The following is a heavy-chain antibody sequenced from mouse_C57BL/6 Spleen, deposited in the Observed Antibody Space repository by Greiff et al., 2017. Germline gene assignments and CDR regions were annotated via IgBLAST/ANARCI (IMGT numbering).Heavy chain of an antibody. V-gene: IGHV3-6*01. CDR3: AREGIYYDYDDYYAMDY. CDR1: GYSITSGYY. D-gene: IGHD2-4*01. Sequence: EVKLQESGPGLVKPSQSLSLTCSVTGYSITSGYYWNWIRQFPGNKLEWMGYISYDGSNNYNPSLKNRISLTRDTSKNQFFRKLNSVTTEDTATYYCAREGIYYDYDDYYAMDYWGQGTSVTVSS. CDR2: ISYDGSN. J-gene: IGHJ4*01.